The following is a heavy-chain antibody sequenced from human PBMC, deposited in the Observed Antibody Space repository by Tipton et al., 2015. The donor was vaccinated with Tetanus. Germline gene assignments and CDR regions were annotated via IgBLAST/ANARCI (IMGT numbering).Heavy chain of an antibody. D-gene: IGHD4-17*01. CDR1: GASFSSGDYY. V-gene: IGHV4-30-4*01. J-gene: IGHJ4*02. Sequence: TLSLTCTVSGASFSSGDYYWSWIRKPPGKDLEWIGYIYQTGTTYYNPSLKGRVTISMDRSNTRFSLRLTSVTAADSAFYYCARTKVTIGWGFFDSWGQGTLVTVSS. CDR2: IYQTGTT. CDR3: ARTKVTIGWGFFDS.